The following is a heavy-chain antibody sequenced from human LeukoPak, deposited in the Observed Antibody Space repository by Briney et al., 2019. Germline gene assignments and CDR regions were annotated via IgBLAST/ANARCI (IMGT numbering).Heavy chain of an antibody. CDR1: GFSFDDFA. D-gene: IGHD3-10*01. V-gene: IGHV3-9*01. Sequence: SLRLSCAASGFSFDDFAMHWVRQAPGKGLESVSSVSWNSGNIDYADSVKCRFTISRDNAKNSLYLQMNSLRAEDTAVYYCARDKEEMVRAPYAFGIWGQGTMVTVSS. CDR3: ARDKEEMVRAPYAFGI. J-gene: IGHJ3*02. CDR2: VSWNSGNI.